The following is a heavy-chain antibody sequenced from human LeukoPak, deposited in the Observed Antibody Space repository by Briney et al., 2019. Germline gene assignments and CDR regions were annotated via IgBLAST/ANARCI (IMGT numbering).Heavy chain of an antibody. D-gene: IGHD6-19*01. CDR2: IYYSGST. Sequence: SETLSLTCTVSGGSISSYYWSWIRQPPGKGLEWIGYIYYSGSTNYNPSLKSRVTISVDTSKNQFSLKLSSVTAADTAMYYCARQRTRRAVAAGEDYWGQGTLVTVSS. CDR1: GGSISSYY. CDR3: ARQRTRRAVAAGEDY. J-gene: IGHJ4*02. V-gene: IGHV4-59*08.